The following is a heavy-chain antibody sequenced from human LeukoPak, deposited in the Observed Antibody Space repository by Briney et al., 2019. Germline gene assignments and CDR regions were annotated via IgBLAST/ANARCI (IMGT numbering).Heavy chain of an antibody. CDR3: ARGGSLDY. D-gene: IGHD6-13*01. CDR2: INVGDGNT. CDR1: GYTFTTYS. V-gene: IGHV1-3*01. J-gene: IGHJ4*02. Sequence: ASVKVSCKASGYTFTTYSIHWVRQAPGQGLEWMAWINVGDGNTKYSQKFQGRVTITRDTSATTAYMELSSLRSEDTAVYYCARGGSLDYWGQGTLVTVSS.